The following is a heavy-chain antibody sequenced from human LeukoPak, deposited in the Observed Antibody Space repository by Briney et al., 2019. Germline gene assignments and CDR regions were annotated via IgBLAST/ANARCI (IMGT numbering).Heavy chain of an antibody. CDR2: INPSGGST. V-gene: IGHV1-46*01. J-gene: IGHJ4*02. CDR3: ARGFGGYDRQGFDY. CDR1: GYIFTGYY. D-gene: IGHD5-12*01. Sequence: ASVKVSCKASGYIFTGYYMHWVRQAPGQGLEWMGRINPSGGSTSYAQKFQGRVTMTRDTSTTTVYMELSSLRSEDTAVYYCARGFGGYDRQGFDYWGQGTLVTVSS.